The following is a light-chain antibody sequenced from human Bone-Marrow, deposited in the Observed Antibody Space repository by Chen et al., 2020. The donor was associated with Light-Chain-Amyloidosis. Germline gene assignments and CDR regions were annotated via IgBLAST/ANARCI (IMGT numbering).Light chain of an antibody. V-gene: IGLV3-25*03. J-gene: IGLJ2*01. Sequence: SYDLPQPPSVSASPGQPARITCSGDDLPTKYAYWYQQKPGQAPVLVIHRDTERPSGISERFSGSSSGTTATLTISGVQAEDEADYHCQSADSSGTYEVIFGGGTKLTVL. CDR1: DLPTKY. CDR3: QSADSSGTYEVI. CDR2: RDT.